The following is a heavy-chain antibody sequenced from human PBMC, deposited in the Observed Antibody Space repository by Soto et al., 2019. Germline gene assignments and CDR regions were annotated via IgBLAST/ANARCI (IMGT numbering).Heavy chain of an antibody. CDR2: IYYSGST. CDR1: GGSISSYY. J-gene: IGHJ5*02. V-gene: IGHV4-59*01. CDR3: ARVPTYSGYDPVARTRRNSFDP. Sequence: SDTLSVTCTFSGGSISSYYWSWSRQPPGKGLEWIGYIYYSGSTNYNPSLKSRVTISVDTSKNQFSLKLSSVTAADTAVYYFARVPTYSGYDPVARTRRNSFDPWGQATLVTVAS. D-gene: IGHD5-12*01.